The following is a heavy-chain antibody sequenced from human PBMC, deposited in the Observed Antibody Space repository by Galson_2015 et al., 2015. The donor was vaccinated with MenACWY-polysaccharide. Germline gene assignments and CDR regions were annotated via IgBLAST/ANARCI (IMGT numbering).Heavy chain of an antibody. CDR3: ARSYSGSAPLDY. D-gene: IGHD1-26*01. J-gene: IGHJ4*02. V-gene: IGHV3-53*01. CDR1: GFTVSSNY. Sequence: SLRLSCAASGFTVSSNYMSWVRQAAGKGLEWVSIIYSGGSTYYADSVKGRFTISRDNSKNTLYLQMNSLRAEDTAVYYCARSYSGSAPLDYWGQGTPVTVSS. CDR2: IYSGGST.